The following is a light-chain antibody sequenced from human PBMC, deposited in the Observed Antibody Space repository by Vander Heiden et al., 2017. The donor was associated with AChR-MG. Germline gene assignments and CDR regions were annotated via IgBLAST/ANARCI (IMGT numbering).Light chain of an antibody. J-gene: IGKJ5*01. CDR1: QCITTY. CDR2: AAA. Sequence: DIQMTPSPSSLSASIGDRDTITCRARQCITTYLNWYQQKLGKAPKVLSSAAASLQSRVPSRFGGSGSGTDFTLTITSLQPEDVATYYCQQTNSTPHLFGQGTQLEIK. CDR3: QQTNSTPHL. V-gene: IGKV1-39*01.